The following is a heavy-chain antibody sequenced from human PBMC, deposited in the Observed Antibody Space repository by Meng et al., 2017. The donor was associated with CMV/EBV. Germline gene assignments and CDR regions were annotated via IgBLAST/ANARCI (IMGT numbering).Heavy chain of an antibody. CDR2: ISSSGSTI. J-gene: IGHJ6*02. Sequence: SCKASGYTFSSYEMNWVRQAPGKGLEWVSYISSSGSTIYYADSVKGRFTISRDNAKNSLYLQMNSLRAEDTAVYYCARGDRIVVVPAAIQKVTYYYYYGMDVWGQGTTVTVSS. CDR1: GYTFSSYE. CDR3: ARGDRIVVVPAAIQKVTYYYYYGMDV. D-gene: IGHD2-2*02. V-gene: IGHV3-48*03.